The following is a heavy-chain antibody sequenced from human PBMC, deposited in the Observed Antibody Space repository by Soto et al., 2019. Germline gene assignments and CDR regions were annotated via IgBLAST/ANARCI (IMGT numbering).Heavy chain of an antibody. D-gene: IGHD3-10*01. CDR2: IYYSGST. CDR1: GGSISSDNDY. Sequence: PSETLSLTCTVSGGSISSDNDYWGWIRQPPGKGLEWIGNIYYSGSTYYNPSLKSRVTISVDTSKNQFSLKLSSVTAADTAVYYCARGPRTNYYGSGSYPMDVWGQGTTVTVSS. CDR3: ARGPRTNYYGSGSYPMDV. J-gene: IGHJ6*02. V-gene: IGHV4-39*01.